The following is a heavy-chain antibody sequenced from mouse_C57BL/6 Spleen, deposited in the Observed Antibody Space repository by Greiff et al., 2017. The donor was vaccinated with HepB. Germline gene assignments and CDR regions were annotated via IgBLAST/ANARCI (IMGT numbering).Heavy chain of an antibody. V-gene: IGHV1-4*01. CDR3: AGDGYPFAY. Sequence: VQLQQSGAELARPGASVKMSCKASGYTFTSYTMHWVKQRPGQGLEWIGYINPSSGYTKYNQKFKDKATLTADKSSSTAYMQLSSLTSEDSAVYCCAGDGYPFAYWGQGTLVTVSA. CDR1: GYTFTSYT. J-gene: IGHJ3*01. CDR2: INPSSGYT. D-gene: IGHD2-3*01.